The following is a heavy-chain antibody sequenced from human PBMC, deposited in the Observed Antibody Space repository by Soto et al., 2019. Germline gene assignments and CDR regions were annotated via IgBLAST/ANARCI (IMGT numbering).Heavy chain of an antibody. J-gene: IGHJ4*02. CDR3: AKGIGTTSWKVYYFDY. CDR2: ISGSGGST. D-gene: IGHD1-1*01. CDR1: GFTFSSYA. V-gene: IGHV3-23*01. Sequence: EVQLLESGGGLVQPGGSLRLSCAASGFTFSSYAMSWVRQAPGKGLEWVSAISGSGGSTYYADSVKGRFTISRDNSKNTLYLQMNSLRAEDTAVYYCAKGIGTTSWKVYYFDYWGQGTLVTVAS.